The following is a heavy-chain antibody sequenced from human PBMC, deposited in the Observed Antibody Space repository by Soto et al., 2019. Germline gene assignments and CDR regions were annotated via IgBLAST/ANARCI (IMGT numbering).Heavy chain of an antibody. Sequence: PETGLEWIGSIYYSGSTNYNPSLKSRVTTSVDTSKNQFSLKLSSVTAADTAVYFFFQAEDGIRNLCTVSAFLLNRSSDL. CDR2: IYYSGST. CDR3: FQAEDGIRNLCTVSAFLLNRSSDL. D-gene: IGHD2-15*01. V-gene: IGHV4-59*01. J-gene: IGHJ2*01.